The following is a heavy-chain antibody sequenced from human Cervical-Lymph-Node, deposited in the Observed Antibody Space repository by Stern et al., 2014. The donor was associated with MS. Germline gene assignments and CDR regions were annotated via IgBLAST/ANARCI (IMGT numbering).Heavy chain of an antibody. J-gene: IGHJ6*02. CDR1: GGSIRSYY. CDR3: ARSVSMDV. V-gene: IGHV4-59*01. CDR2: IYYSGST. Sequence: QVQLQESGPGLVKPSETLSLTCTVSGGSIRSYYWNWIRKPPGKALEWIGYIYYSGSTNYNPSLKSRVTISVDTSKNQFSLKVSSVTAADTAVYYCARSVSMDVWGQGTTVTVSS.